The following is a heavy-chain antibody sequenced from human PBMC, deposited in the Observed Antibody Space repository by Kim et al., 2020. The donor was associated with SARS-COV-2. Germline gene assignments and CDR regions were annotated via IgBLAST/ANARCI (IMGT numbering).Heavy chain of an antibody. J-gene: IGHJ4*02. Sequence: ASVKVSCKASGYTFTSYYMHWVRQAPGQGLEWMGIINPSGGSTSYAQKFQGRVTMTRDTSTSTVYMELSSLRSEDTAVYYCARGPRMIRYFDWLSHFDYWGQGTLVTVSS. D-gene: IGHD3-9*01. V-gene: IGHV1-46*01. CDR3: ARGPRMIRYFDWLSHFDY. CDR2: INPSGGST. CDR1: GYTFTSYY.